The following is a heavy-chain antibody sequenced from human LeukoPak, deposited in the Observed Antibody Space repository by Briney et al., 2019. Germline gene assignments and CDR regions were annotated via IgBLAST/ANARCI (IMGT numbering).Heavy chain of an antibody. CDR3: ARAQALYSSSSPFDY. Sequence: GGSLRLSCAASGFTFSDSYMTWIRQAPGKGLEWVSYISNSGSSIYYADSVKGRFTTSRDNAKNSLYLQMNSLRAEDTAVYYCARAQALYSSSSPFDYWGQGTLVTVSS. CDR2: ISNSGSSI. CDR1: GFTFSDSY. D-gene: IGHD6-6*01. V-gene: IGHV3-11*04. J-gene: IGHJ4*02.